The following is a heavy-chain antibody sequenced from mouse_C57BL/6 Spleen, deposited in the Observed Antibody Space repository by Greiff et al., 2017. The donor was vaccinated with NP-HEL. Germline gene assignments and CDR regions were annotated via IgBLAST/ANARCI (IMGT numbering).Heavy chain of an antibody. V-gene: IGHV1-82*01. J-gene: IGHJ4*01. CDR1: GYAFSSSW. Sequence: QVQLKESGPELVKPGASVKISCKASGYAFSSSWMNWVKQRPGKGLEWIGRIYPGDGDTNYNGKFKGKATLTADKSSSTAYMQLSSLTSEDSAVYFCAREAYSGSHAMDYWGQGTSVTVSS. CDR2: IYPGDGDT. D-gene: IGHD3-2*02. CDR3: AREAYSGSHAMDY.